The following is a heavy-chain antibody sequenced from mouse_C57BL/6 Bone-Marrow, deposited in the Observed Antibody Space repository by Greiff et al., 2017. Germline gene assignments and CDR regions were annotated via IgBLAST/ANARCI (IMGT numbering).Heavy chain of an antibody. Sequence: VQLQQSGAELVRPGTSVKVSCKASGYAFTNYLIEWVKQRPGQGLEWIGVINPGSGGTNYNEKFKGKATLTADKSSSTAYRQLSSLTSEDSAVYFCARESDYYDSRAHYWGQGTTLTVSS. CDR1: GYAFTNYL. V-gene: IGHV1-54*01. CDR2: INPGSGGT. CDR3: ARESDYYDSRAHY. J-gene: IGHJ2*01. D-gene: IGHD1-1*01.